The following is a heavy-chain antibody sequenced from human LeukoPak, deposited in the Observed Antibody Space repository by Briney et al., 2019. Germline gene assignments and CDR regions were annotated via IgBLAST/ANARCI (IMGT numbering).Heavy chain of an antibody. J-gene: IGHJ3*02. CDR3: ARQRYNWNDHDAFDI. CDR2: IIPIFGTA. D-gene: IGHD1-1*01. Sequence: GASVKVSCKASGGTFSSYAISWVRQAPGQGLEWKGGIIPIFGTANYAQKFQGRVTITADESTSTAYMELSSLRSEDTAVYYCARQRYNWNDHDAFDIWGQGTMVTVSS. V-gene: IGHV1-69*13. CDR1: GGTFSSYA.